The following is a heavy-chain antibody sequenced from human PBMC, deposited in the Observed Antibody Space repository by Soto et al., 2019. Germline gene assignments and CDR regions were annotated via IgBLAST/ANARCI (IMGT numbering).Heavy chain of an antibody. CDR3: ASLVVVAVYNWFDP. Sequence: GGSLRLSCAASGFTFSSYSMNWVRQAPGKGLEWVSYISSSSSTIYYADSVKGRFTISRDNAKNSLYLQMNSLRAEDTAVYYCASLVVVAVYNWFDPWGQGTLVTVSS. D-gene: IGHD2-15*01. V-gene: IGHV3-48*01. J-gene: IGHJ5*02. CDR2: ISSSSSTI. CDR1: GFTFSSYS.